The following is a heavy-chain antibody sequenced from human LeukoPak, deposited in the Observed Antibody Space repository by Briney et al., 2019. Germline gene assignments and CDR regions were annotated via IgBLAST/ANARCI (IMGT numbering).Heavy chain of an antibody. D-gene: IGHD6-13*01. V-gene: IGHV3-23*01. CDR2: IDSSGDYT. J-gene: IGHJ4*02. CDR1: GFTFSTHA. CDR3: GKEFSSGWFF. Sequence: GGSLRLPCAASGFTFSTHAMTWVRQAPGKGLEWVSSIDSSGDYTFYADSVKGRFTISRDNSKDTLYLQLSGLRAEDTAIYYCGKEFSSGWFFWGQGTLVSVSS.